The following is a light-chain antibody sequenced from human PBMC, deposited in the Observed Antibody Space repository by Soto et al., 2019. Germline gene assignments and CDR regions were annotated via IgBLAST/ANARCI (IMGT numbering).Light chain of an antibody. Sequence: DIYMTQSPSTLSASVGDRVTITCRASQRISSWLAWYQQKPGRAPKLLIYEASNLEGGVPSRFSGTGSGTEFTLTISSLQPDDSATYYCQQYHSYSWTFGQGTKVDIK. J-gene: IGKJ1*01. V-gene: IGKV1-5*03. CDR1: QRISSW. CDR3: QQYHSYSWT. CDR2: EAS.